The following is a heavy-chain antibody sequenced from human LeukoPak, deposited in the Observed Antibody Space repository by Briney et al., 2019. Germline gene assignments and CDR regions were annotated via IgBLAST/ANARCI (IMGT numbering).Heavy chain of an antibody. CDR2: INSDGSST. V-gene: IGHV3-74*01. CDR3: ARDWVYGLDV. CDR1: RFTFSTYW. Sequence: PGGSLRLSCAASRFTFSTYWMHWVRQTPGKGLVWVSHINSDGSSTSYADSVKGRFTISRDNAKNTLYLQMNSLRAEDTAVYYCARDWVYGLDVWGQGTTVTVSS. J-gene: IGHJ6*02. D-gene: IGHD3-16*01.